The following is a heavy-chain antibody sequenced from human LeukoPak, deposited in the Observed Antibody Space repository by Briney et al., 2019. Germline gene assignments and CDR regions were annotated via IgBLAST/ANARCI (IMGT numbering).Heavy chain of an antibody. CDR3: ARDRSGYYYGYNWFDP. CDR2: ISGSGGST. V-gene: IGHV3-23*01. D-gene: IGHD3-22*01. J-gene: IGHJ5*02. CDR1: GFTYSSYA. Sequence: PGGSLRLSCAASGFTYSSYAMSWVRQAPGKGLEWVSAISGSGGSTYYADSVKGRFTISRDNSKNTLYLQMNSLRAEDTAVYYCARDRSGYYYGYNWFDPWGQGTLVTVSS.